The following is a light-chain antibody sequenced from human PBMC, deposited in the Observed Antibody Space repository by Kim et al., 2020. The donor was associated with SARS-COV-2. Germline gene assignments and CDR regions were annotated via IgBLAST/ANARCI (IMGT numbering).Light chain of an antibody. CDR2: QDK. Sequence: TGQTASITCSGYQLGDKYVSWYQQKPGQSPVVVIYQDKQRPSGIPERFSGSTSGNTAPLPISGTQAMDEADYYCQAWDSSTHNYVFGAGTKVTVL. J-gene: IGLJ1*01. CDR1: QLGDKY. V-gene: IGLV3-1*01. CDR3: QAWDSSTHNYV.